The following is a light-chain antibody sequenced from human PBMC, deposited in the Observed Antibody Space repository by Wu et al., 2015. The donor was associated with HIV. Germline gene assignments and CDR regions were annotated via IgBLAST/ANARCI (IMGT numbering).Light chain of an antibody. V-gene: IGKV3-20*01. CDR2: DSS. CDR3: QQYGSSPTT. J-gene: IGKJ5*01. CDR1: QSISSN. Sequence: IVLTQSPGTLSLSPGERVTLSCRASQSISSNLAWYQVKPGQAPRLVIYDSSTRAAGIPARFSGRRSGTDFTLTISRLEPEDLALYHCQQYGSSPTTFGQGTRLEIK.